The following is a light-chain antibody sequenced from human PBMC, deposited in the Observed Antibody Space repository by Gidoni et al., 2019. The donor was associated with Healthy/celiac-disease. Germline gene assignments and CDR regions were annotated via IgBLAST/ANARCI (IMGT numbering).Light chain of an antibody. CDR2: LGS. V-gene: IGKV2-28*01. Sequence: DIVMTQSPLALPVTPGEPASISCRCSHSLLHSNGYNYLDWYLQKPGQSPQLLIYLGSNRASGLPDRFSGSGSGTDFTLNISRVEAEDVGVYCCMQALQPPLTFGQGTRLEIK. J-gene: IGKJ5*01. CDR3: MQALQPPLT. CDR1: HSLLHSNGYNY.